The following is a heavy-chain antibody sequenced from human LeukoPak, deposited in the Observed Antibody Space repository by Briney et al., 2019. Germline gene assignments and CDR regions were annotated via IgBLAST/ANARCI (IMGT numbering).Heavy chain of an antibody. Sequence: GGSLRLSCAASGFTFSSYSMTWVRQAPGKGLEWVSSISSSSSYIYYADSVKGRFTISRDNAKNSLYLQMNSLRAEDTAVYYCASDGSMIVGSSDAFDIWGQGTMVTVSS. J-gene: IGHJ3*02. V-gene: IGHV3-21*01. CDR2: ISSSSSYI. CDR1: GFTFSSYS. D-gene: IGHD3-22*01. CDR3: ASDGSMIVGSSDAFDI.